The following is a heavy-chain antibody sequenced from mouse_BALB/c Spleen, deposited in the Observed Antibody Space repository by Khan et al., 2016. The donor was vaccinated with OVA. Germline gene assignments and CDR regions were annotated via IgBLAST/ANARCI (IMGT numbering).Heavy chain of an antibody. J-gene: IGHJ4*01. V-gene: IGHV3-2*02. CDR3: ARGDYYGSSYEYYAMDY. Sequence: VRLQQSGPGLVKPSQSLSLTCTVTGYSITSDYAWNWIRQFPGNKLEWMGYISYSGSTSYNPSLKSRISITRDTSKNQFFLQLNSVTTEDTATYYCARGDYYGSSYEYYAMDYWGQGTSVTVSS. D-gene: IGHD1-1*01. CDR2: ISYSGST. CDR1: GYSITSDYA.